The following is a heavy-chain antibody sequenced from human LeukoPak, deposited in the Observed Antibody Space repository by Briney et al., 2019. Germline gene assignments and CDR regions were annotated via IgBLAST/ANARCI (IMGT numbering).Heavy chain of an antibody. J-gene: IGHJ4*02. D-gene: IGHD6-6*01. V-gene: IGHV4-39*07. CDR1: GGSISSSSYY. CDR3: ARVWSIVARPFDY. Sequence: SETLSLTCTVSGGSISSSSYYWGWIRQPPGKGLEWIGSIYYSGSTYYNPSLKSRVTISVDTSKNQFSLKLSSVTAADTAVYYCARVWSIVARPFDYWGQGTLVTVSS. CDR2: IYYSGST.